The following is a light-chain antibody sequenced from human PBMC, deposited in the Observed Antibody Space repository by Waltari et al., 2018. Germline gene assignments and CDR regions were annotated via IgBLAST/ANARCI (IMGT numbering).Light chain of an antibody. CDR2: DAS. J-gene: IGKJ3*01. CDR1: QSVSSY. V-gene: IGKV3-11*01. Sequence: EIVLTQSPATLSLSPGERATISCRASQSVSSYLAWYQQKPGQAPRLLIYDASNRATGIPARFSGSGSGTDFTLTMSSLEPEDFAVYYCQQRSNWPPLFTFGPGTKVDIK. CDR3: QQRSNWPPLFT.